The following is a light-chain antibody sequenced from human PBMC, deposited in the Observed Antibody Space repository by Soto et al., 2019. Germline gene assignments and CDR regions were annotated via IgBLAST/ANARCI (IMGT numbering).Light chain of an antibody. CDR3: QQSYTTPRT. Sequence: DIQMTQSPSSLSASVGDRVTITCRASQSVSTDLNWYQEKPGKAPKFLIYDASNLQSGVPSTFSDSGSGTDVTLTISSLQPEDFTPYYCQQSYTTPRTFGPGTKVDIK. CDR2: DAS. CDR1: QSVSTD. J-gene: IGKJ3*01. V-gene: IGKV1-39*01.